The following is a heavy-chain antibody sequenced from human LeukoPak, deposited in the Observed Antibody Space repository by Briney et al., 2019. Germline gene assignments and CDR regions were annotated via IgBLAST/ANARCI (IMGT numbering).Heavy chain of an antibody. CDR3: ARVSSELAAMPSYYFDY. V-gene: IGHV4-30-4*01. D-gene: IGHD2-2*01. Sequence: SETLSLTCTVSGGSISSGDYYWNWIRQPPGKGLEWIGYIYYSGSTYYNPSLKSRVTISVDTSKNQFSLKLSSVTAADTAVYYCARVSSELAAMPSYYFDYWGQGTLVTVSS. J-gene: IGHJ4*02. CDR1: GGSISSGDYY. CDR2: IYYSGST.